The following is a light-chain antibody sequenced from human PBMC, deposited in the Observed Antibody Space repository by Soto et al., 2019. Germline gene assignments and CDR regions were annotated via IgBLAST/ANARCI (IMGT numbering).Light chain of an antibody. Sequence: EIVLTQSPGTLSLSPGERATLSCRASQSVSNSYLAWYQQKPGQAPRLLMCGASNRATGIPDRFSGSGSETDFTLTISRLEPEDFAVYYCQQYGTTRITFGQGTRLEIK. J-gene: IGKJ5*01. V-gene: IGKV3-20*01. CDR2: GAS. CDR3: QQYGTTRIT. CDR1: QSVSNSY.